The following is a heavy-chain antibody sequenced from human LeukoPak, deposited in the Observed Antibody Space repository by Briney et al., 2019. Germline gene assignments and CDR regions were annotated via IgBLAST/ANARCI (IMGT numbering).Heavy chain of an antibody. CDR1: GGTFSSYA. V-gene: IGHV1-69*13. J-gene: IGHJ4*02. Sequence: ASVTVSCKASGGTFSSYAISWVRQAPGQGLEWMGGIIPIFGTANYAQKFQGRVTITADESTSTAYMELSSLRSEDTAVYYCARGPGVFGVVQWRLYYFDYWGQGTLVTVSS. CDR2: IIPIFGTA. D-gene: IGHD3-3*01. CDR3: ARGPGVFGVVQWRLYYFDY.